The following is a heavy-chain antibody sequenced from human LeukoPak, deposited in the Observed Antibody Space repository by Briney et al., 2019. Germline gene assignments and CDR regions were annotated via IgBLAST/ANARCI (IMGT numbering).Heavy chain of an antibody. CDR2: ISSSSSTI. Sequence: GGSLRLSCAASGFTFSSYSMNWVRQAPGKGLEWVSYISSSSSTIYYADSVKGRFTISRDNAKNSLYLQMNSLRAEDTAVYYCVARGGWARFDYWGQGTLVTVSS. V-gene: IGHV3-48*04. CDR1: GFTFSSYS. J-gene: IGHJ4*02. D-gene: IGHD6-19*01. CDR3: VARGGWARFDY.